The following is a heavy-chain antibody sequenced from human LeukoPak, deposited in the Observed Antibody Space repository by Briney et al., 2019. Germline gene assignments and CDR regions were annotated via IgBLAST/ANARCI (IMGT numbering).Heavy chain of an antibody. D-gene: IGHD3-3*01. CDR3: ARERANYDFWSGYFYYFDY. Sequence: GGSLRLSCAASGFTFSSYSMNWVRQAPGKGLEWVSSISSSSSYIYYADSVKGRFTISRDNAKNSLYLQMNSLRAEDTAVYYCARERANYDFWSGYFYYFDYWGQGTLVTVSS. CDR2: ISSSSSYI. J-gene: IGHJ4*02. V-gene: IGHV3-21*04. CDR1: GFTFSSYS.